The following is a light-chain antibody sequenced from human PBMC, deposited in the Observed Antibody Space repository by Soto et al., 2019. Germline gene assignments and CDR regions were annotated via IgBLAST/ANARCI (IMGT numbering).Light chain of an antibody. CDR1: SSDVGGYNY. CDR3: SSYTSSSTLV. J-gene: IGLJ3*02. V-gene: IGLV2-14*03. Sequence: QSVLTQPASVSGSPGQSITISCTGTSSDVGGYNYVSWYQQQPGKAPKLLIYDVSNRPSGVSDRFSGSKSGNTASLTISGLQAEDEADYYCSSYTSSSTLVFGGGTKATVL. CDR2: DVS.